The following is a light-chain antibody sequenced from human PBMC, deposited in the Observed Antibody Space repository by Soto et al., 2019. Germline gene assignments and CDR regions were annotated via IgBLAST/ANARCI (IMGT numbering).Light chain of an antibody. CDR2: KAY. J-gene: IGKJ4*01. Sequence: DIQMTLSPSTLSASVGDRVTITCRASQSISSWLAWFQQRPGKAPKLLIYKAYSLESGLASRFSGSGSGTEFTLTINSLQPDGFGRYNCQQYNSYPLTCGGGTKVDIK. V-gene: IGKV1-5*03. CDR1: QSISSW. CDR3: QQYNSYPLT.